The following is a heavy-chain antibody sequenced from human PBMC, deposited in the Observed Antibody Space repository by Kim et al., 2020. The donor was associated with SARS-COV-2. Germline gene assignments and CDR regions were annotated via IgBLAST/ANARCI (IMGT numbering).Heavy chain of an antibody. D-gene: IGHD1-26*01. V-gene: IGHV4-34*01. CDR2: INHSGST. CDR1: GGSFSYYY. Sequence: SETLSLTCAVYGGSFSYYYWSWIRQPPGKGLEWIGEINHSGSTNYNPSLKSRVTISVDTSKNQFSLKLSSVTAADTAVYYCARGGGEVGYYFDYWGQGTLVTVSS. J-gene: IGHJ4*02. CDR3: ARGGGEVGYYFDY.